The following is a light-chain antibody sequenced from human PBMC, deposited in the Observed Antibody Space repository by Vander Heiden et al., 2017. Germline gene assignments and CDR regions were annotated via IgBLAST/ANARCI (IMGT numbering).Light chain of an antibody. V-gene: IGKV4-1*01. CDR1: QSVLYSSNNKNY. CDR2: WAS. Sequence: DIVMTQSPDSLAVSLGERATINCKSSQSVLYSSNNKNYLAWYQQKPGQPPKLLIYWASTRESRVPDRFSGSGSGTDFTLTISSLQAEDVAVYYCQQYDSTPYTFGQGTKLEIK. J-gene: IGKJ2*01. CDR3: QQYDSTPYT.